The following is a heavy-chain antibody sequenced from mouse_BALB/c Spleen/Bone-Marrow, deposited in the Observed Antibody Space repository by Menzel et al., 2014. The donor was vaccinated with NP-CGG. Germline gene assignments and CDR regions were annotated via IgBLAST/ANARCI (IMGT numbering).Heavy chain of an antibody. Sequence: VQLQQSGAQLAKPGASVKMSCKASGYTFTSYWMHWVKQRPGQGLEWIGYINPTTSYTEYNQKFKDKATLTVDKSSSTAYMQLSSLTSEDSAVYYCARSAPWDGFAYWGQGTLVTVSA. CDR3: ARSAPWDGFAY. V-gene: IGHV1-7*01. CDR1: GYTFTSYW. D-gene: IGHD4-1*01. J-gene: IGHJ3*01. CDR2: INPTTSYT.